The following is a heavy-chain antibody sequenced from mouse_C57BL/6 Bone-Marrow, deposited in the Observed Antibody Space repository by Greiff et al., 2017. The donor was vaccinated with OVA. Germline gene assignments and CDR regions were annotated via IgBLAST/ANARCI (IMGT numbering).Heavy chain of an antibody. CDR1: GYTFTSYW. J-gene: IGHJ2*01. CDR3: ARSYSFPGAMDY. Sequence: QVQLKQPGAELVKPGASVKLSCKASGYTFTSYWMHWVKQRPGQGLEWIGMIHPNSGSTNYNEKFKSKATLTVDKSSSTAYMQLSSLTSEDSAVYYCARSYSFPGAMDYWGQGTTLTVSS. CDR2: IHPNSGST. V-gene: IGHV1-64*01. D-gene: IGHD3-1*01.